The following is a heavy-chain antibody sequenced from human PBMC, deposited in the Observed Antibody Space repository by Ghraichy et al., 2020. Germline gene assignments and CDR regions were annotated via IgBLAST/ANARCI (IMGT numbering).Heavy chain of an antibody. V-gene: IGHV3-21*01. Sequence: GGSLRLSCAASGFTFSSYSMNWVRQAPGKGLEWVSSISSSSSYIYYADSVKGRFTISRDNAKNSLYLQMNSLRAENTAVYYCARDFAAARPGVVAAIYYYGMDVWGQGTTVTVSS. CDR2: ISSSSSYI. J-gene: IGHJ6*02. CDR1: GFTFSSYS. CDR3: ARDFAAARPGVVAAIYYYGMDV. D-gene: IGHD2-15*01.